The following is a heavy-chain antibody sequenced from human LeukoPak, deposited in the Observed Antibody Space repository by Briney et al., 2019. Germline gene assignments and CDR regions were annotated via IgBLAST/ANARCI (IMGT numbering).Heavy chain of an antibody. Sequence: PGGSLRLSCEASGFTFSGYAVSWVRQAPGKGLEWVSGFGTDGNTHYAESVRGRFDISRDNSKNTLYLQMNSLRAEDTAVYYCAKEYLIWFGDFDAFDIWGQGTMVTVSS. CDR2: FGTDGNT. V-gene: IGHV3-23*01. J-gene: IGHJ3*02. D-gene: IGHD3-10*01. CDR3: AKEYLIWFGDFDAFDI. CDR1: GFTFSGYA.